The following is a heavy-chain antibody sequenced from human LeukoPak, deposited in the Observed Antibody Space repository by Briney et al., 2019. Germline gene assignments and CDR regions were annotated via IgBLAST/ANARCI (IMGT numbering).Heavy chain of an antibody. CDR1: GGSFSGYY. Sequence: SETLSLTCAVYGGSFSGYYWSWIRQPPGKGLEWIGEINHSGSTNYNPSLKSRVTISVDTSKNQFSLKLSSVTAADTAVYYCARVLGSYSSGWYGSRRGYNWFDPWGQGTLVTVSS. J-gene: IGHJ5*02. V-gene: IGHV4-34*01. CDR3: ARVLGSYSSGWYGSRRGYNWFDP. D-gene: IGHD6-19*01. CDR2: INHSGST.